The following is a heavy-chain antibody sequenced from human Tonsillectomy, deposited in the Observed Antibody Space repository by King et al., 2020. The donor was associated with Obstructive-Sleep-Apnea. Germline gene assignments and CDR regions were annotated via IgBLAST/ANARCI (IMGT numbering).Heavy chain of an antibody. CDR1: GFTFNTLP. CDR2: ISYDGNNK. CDR3: ARVPDQDLETAATGTAY. Sequence: VQLVESGGGVVQPGRSLRLSCAASGFTFNTLPLHWVRQAPGKGLEWVAVISYDGNNKYYADSVKGRFTISRDNSKSTLSLQMNSLRVEDTALYYCARVPDQDLETAATGTAYWGLGTLVTVSS. J-gene: IGHJ4*02. D-gene: IGHD6-13*01. V-gene: IGHV3-30-3*01.